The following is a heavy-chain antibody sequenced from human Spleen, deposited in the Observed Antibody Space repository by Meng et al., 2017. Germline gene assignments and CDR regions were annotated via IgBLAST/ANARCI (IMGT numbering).Heavy chain of an antibody. CDR2: ISGSGGST. J-gene: IGHJ3*02. CDR3: AKDGRRGKSGMTTVTTTTPRGAFDI. D-gene: IGHD4-17*01. V-gene: IGHV3-23*01. CDR1: GFTFSSYA. Sequence: GESLKISCAASGFTFSSYAMSWVRQAPGKGLEWVSAISGSGGSTYYADSVKGRFTISRDNSKNTLYLQMNSLRAEDTAVYYCAKDGRRGKSGMTTVTTTTPRGAFDIWGQGTMVTVSS.